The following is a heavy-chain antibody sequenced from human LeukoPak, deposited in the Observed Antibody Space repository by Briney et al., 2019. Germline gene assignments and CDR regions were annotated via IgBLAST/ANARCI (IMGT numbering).Heavy chain of an antibody. D-gene: IGHD2-2*01. V-gene: IGHV3-7*04. J-gene: IGHJ4*02. Sequence: GGSLRLSCAASGFTFSSYWMSWVRQAPGKGLEWVADIKQDGSEKYYVDSVKGRFTISRDNAKNSLYLQMNSLRAEDTAVYYCARDSSSTSCSSGGNYWGQGTLVTVSS. CDR1: GFTFSSYW. CDR2: IKQDGSEK. CDR3: ARDSSSTSCSSGGNY.